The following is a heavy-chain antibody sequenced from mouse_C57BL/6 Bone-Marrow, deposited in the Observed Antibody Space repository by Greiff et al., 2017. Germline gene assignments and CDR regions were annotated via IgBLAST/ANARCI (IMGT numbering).Heavy chain of an antibody. CDR1: GYTFTSYG. J-gene: IGHJ1*03. Sequence: VQLQQSGAELARPGASVKLSCKASGYTFTSYGISWVKQRTGQGLEWIGEIYPRSGNTYSNEKFKGKATLTAYKSSSTGYMERRSLTSEDSAVYFCARSAYSSYWYFDVWGTGTTVTVSS. D-gene: IGHD2-5*01. CDR3: ARSAYSSYWYFDV. CDR2: IYPRSGNT. V-gene: IGHV1-81*01.